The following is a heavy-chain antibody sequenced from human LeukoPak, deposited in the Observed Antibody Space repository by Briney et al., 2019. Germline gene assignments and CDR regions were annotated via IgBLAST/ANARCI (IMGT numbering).Heavy chain of an antibody. D-gene: IGHD1-26*01. Sequence: GGSLRLSCAASGIIFSDYWMSWVRQAPGKELEWVANIKEDGSEKYYVGSVKGRFTISRDNAKNSLYLQMNSLRAEDTALYYCASGNYFNFWGQGTLVTVSS. V-gene: IGHV3-7*01. J-gene: IGHJ4*02. CDR2: IKEDGSEK. CDR1: GIIFSDYW. CDR3: ASGNYFNF.